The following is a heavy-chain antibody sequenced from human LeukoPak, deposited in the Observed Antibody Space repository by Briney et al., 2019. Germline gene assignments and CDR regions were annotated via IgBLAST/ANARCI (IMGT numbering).Heavy chain of an antibody. Sequence: SETLSLTCTVSGYSISSGYYWGWIRQPPGKGLEWIGSIYHSGSTYYNPSLKSRVTISVDTSKNQFSLKLSSVTAADTAEYYCAREELERRVDYWGQGTLVTVSS. J-gene: IGHJ4*02. CDR3: AREELERRVDY. CDR1: GYSISSGYY. D-gene: IGHD1-1*01. V-gene: IGHV4-38-2*02. CDR2: IYHSGST.